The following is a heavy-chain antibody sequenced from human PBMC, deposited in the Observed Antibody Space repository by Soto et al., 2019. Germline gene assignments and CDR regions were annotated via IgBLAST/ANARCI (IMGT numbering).Heavy chain of an antibody. V-gene: IGHV1-46*01. D-gene: IGHD3-22*01. CDR3: ARVPYDTTGYYAF. J-gene: IGHJ4*02. CDR2: IDPSGGST. Sequence: GPSVKVSCKTSGFTFTTYYIHWVRQAPGQGLEWMGMIDPSGGSTTYAQKFQGRITMTSDMSTSTVYMELSSLRSEDTAVYYCARVPYDTTGYYAFWGQGTLVTVSS. CDR1: GFTFTTYY.